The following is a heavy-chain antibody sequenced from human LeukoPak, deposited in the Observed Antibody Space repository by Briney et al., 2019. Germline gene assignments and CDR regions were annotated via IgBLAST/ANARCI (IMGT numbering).Heavy chain of an antibody. CDR1: GGTFSSYA. D-gene: IGHD1-26*01. J-gene: IGHJ4*02. CDR3: ARVRGSYYVFDY. Sequence: ATVKVSCKASGGTFSSYAISWVRQAPGQGLEWMGWISAYNGNTNYAQKLQGRVTMTTDTSTSTAYMELRSLRSDDTAVYYCARVRGSYYVFDYWGQGTLVTVSS. V-gene: IGHV1-18*01. CDR2: ISAYNGNT.